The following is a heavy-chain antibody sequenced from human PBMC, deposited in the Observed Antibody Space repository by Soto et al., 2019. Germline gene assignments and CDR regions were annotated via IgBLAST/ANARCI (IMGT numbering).Heavy chain of an antibody. Sequence: GGSLRLSCAASGFTFSSYAMSWVRQAPGKGLEWVSAISGSGGSTYYADSVKGRFTISRDNSKNTLYLQMNSLRAEDTAVYYCAKDHRVASIVGATDVPYDAFDIWGQGTMVTVSS. J-gene: IGHJ3*02. D-gene: IGHD1-26*01. CDR1: GFTFSSYA. CDR2: ISGSGGST. CDR3: AKDHRVASIVGATDVPYDAFDI. V-gene: IGHV3-23*01.